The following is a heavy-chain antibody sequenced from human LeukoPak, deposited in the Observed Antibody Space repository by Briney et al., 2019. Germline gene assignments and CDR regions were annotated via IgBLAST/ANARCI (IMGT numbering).Heavy chain of an antibody. J-gene: IGHJ4*02. CDR1: GYTLTGYY. Sequence: ASVKVSCKASGYTLTGYYIHWVRQAPGQGLEWMGWINPKSGDTNNAQKFHGRVTMTRDTSISTAYMELSRLRSDDTATYYCATAVDDLFCEYWGQGTLVTVSS. CDR3: ATAVDDLFCEY. V-gene: IGHV1-2*02. CDR2: INPKSGDT. D-gene: IGHD6-19*01.